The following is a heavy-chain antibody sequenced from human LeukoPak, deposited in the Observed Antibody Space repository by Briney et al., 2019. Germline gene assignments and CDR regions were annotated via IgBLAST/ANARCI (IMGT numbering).Heavy chain of an antibody. D-gene: IGHD2-8*02. Sequence: GGSLRLSXAASGFTFSSYAISWVRQAPGKGLEWVSAISGSGGSTYYADSVKGRFTISRDNSKNTLYLQMNSLRAEDTAVYYCAKDQRVGYPYYFDYWGQGTLVTVSS. CDR1: GFTFSSYA. J-gene: IGHJ4*02. CDR3: AKDQRVGYPYYFDY. V-gene: IGHV3-23*01. CDR2: ISGSGGST.